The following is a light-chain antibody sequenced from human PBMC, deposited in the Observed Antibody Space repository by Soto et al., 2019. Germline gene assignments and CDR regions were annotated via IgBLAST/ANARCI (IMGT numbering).Light chain of an antibody. CDR1: QSVSSY. Sequence: EIVLTQSPATLSLSPGERATLSCRASQSVSSYLAWYQQKPGQAPRLLIYDASNRATGIPARFSGSGSGTGFTLTISSLQSEDFAVYYCQQYNNWPPTFGQGTKVDIK. J-gene: IGKJ1*01. CDR2: DAS. V-gene: IGKV3-11*01. CDR3: QQYNNWPPT.